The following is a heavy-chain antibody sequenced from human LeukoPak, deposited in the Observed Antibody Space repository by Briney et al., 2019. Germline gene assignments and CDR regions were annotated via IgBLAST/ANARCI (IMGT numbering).Heavy chain of an antibody. V-gene: IGHV3-7*01. CDR2: INQDGSQK. CDR3: GRVGAYYGSGSYSAY. CDR1: GFTFDDHG. Sequence: PGGSLRLSCSASGFTFDDHGMTWVRQIPGKGLEWVANINQDGSQKYHVDSVKGRFTISRNNPKKSLYLQMKTLRAEDTAVYYCGRVGAYYGSGSYSAYWGQGTLVTVSS. D-gene: IGHD3-10*01. J-gene: IGHJ4*02.